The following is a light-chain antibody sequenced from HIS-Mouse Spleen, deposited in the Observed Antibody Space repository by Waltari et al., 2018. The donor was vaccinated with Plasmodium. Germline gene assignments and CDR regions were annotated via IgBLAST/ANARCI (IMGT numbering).Light chain of an antibody. CDR2: EDS. J-gene: IGLJ3*02. V-gene: IGLV3-10*01. Sequence: SYELTPPPSVSVSPGQTARLTCSGDALPKKYAYCYQQKSGQAPVLVIYEDSKRPPGIPERFSGSSSGTMATLTISGAQVEDEADYYCYSTDSSGNHRVFGGGTKLTVL. CDR3: YSTDSSGNHRV. CDR1: ALPKKY.